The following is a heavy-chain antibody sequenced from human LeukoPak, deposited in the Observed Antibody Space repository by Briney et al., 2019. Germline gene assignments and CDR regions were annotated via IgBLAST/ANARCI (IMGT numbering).Heavy chain of an antibody. V-gene: IGHV4-34*01. CDR1: GGSFSGYY. D-gene: IGHD3-10*01. J-gene: IGHJ3*02. Sequence: SETLSLTCAVYGGSFSGYYWSWIRQPPGKGLEWIGSIYYSGSTYYNPSLKSRVTISIDKSKNQFSLKLSSVTAADTAMYYCARDTGGRGRLDAFDIWGQGTMVTVSS. CDR2: IYYSGST. CDR3: ARDTGGRGRLDAFDI.